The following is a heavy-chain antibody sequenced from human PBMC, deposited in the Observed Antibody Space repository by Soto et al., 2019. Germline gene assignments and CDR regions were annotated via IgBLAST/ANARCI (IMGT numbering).Heavy chain of an antibody. V-gene: IGHV1-3*01. J-gene: IGHJ5*02. CDR2: INAANGDT. D-gene: IGHD6-13*01. CDR3: VRRHVSATGTDWFDP. Sequence: GASVKVSCKASGYTFTSCGIHWVRQAPGQRLEWMRWINAANGDTKYSPKFQGRVTITRDTSASTAYMELSSLRSEDTAVYYCVRRHVSATGTDWFDPWGQGTLVTVSS. CDR1: GYTFTSCG.